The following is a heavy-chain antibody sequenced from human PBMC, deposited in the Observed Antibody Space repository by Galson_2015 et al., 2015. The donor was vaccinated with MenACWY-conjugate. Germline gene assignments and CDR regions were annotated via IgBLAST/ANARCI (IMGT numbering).Heavy chain of an antibody. CDR3: ARQGFGSSSLDY. D-gene: IGHD6-6*01. V-gene: IGHV5-51*01. CDR2: IYPGDSDT. Sequence: QSGAAVKKPGESLKISCKGSGSTFTSDWVGWVRQMPGKGLERMGIIYPGDSDTRYTTSFQGHVTISADTSINTAYLQWGSLEASDTAMYYCARQGFGSSSLDYWGQGTLVTVSS. J-gene: IGHJ4*02. CDR1: GSTFTSDW.